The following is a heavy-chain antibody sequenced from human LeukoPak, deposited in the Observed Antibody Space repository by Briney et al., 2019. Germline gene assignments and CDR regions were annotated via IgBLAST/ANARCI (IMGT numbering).Heavy chain of an antibody. CDR1: GGSFSGYY. J-gene: IGHJ5*02. V-gene: IGHV4-34*01. D-gene: IGHD3-9*01. CDR3: ARAPPYDILTGYYHENWFDP. CDR2: INHSGST. Sequence: SETLSLTCAVYGGSFSGYYWSWIRQPPGKGLEWIGEINHSGSTNYNPSLKSRVTISVDTSKNQFSLKLSSVTAADTAVYYCARAPPYDILTGYYHENWFDPWGQGTLVTVSS.